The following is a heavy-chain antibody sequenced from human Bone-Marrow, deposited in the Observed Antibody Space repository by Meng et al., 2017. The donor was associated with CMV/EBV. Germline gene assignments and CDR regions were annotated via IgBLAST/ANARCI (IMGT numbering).Heavy chain of an antibody. CDR2: ISSSSSTI. V-gene: IGHV3-48*04. D-gene: IGHD2-2*02. J-gene: IGHJ4*02. CDR3: ARESRCSSTSCYTGSLGRTNGYFDD. CDR1: GFTFSSYS. Sequence: GESLKISCAASGFTFSSYSMNWVRQAPGKGLEWVSYISSSSSTIYYADSVKGRFTISRDNAKNSLYLQMNSLRAEDTAVYYCARESRCSSTSCYTGSLGRTNGYFDDWGQGTRVTGSS.